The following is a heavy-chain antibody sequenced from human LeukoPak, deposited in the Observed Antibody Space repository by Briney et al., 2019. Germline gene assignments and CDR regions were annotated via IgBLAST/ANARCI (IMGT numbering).Heavy chain of an antibody. D-gene: IGHD1-14*01. CDR3: ARGVEPLAANTLAY. J-gene: IGHJ4*02. Sequence: GGYLRLSCAASGFTVITNDMTWVRQAPGKEVAWVSVLYSEGNTKYADSVQGRFTISRDNSENTLYLEMNSLSPDDTAVYYCARGVEPLAANTLAYWGQGTLVTVSS. CDR2: LYSEGNT. V-gene: IGHV3-53*01. CDR1: GFTVITND.